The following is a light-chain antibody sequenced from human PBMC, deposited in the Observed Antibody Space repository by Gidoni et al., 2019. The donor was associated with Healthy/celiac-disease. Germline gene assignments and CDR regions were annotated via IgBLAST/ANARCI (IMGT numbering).Light chain of an antibody. CDR1: QSISSY. Sequence: DIQMTQSPSSLSASVGDRVTITCRASQSISSYLNWYQQKPGKAPKLLIYAASSLQSGVPSRFSGSGSGTDLTLNISSLQPEDFETYYGQQSYSTPWTFGQGTNVEIK. V-gene: IGKV1-39*01. J-gene: IGKJ1*01. CDR3: QQSYSTPWT. CDR2: AAS.